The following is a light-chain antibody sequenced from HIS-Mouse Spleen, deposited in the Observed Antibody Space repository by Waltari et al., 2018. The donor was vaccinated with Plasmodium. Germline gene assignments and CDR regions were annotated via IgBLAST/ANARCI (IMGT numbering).Light chain of an antibody. CDR2: ENN. CDR1: SSNIGNNY. V-gene: IGLV1-51*01. CDR3: GTWDSSLSAGVV. J-gene: IGLJ2*01. Sequence: QSVLTQPPSVSAAPGQKVTISCSGSSSNIGNNYVSWYQHLPGTAPKLLIYENNKRRSGIPDRFSGAKSGTSATLGITGLQTGDEADYYCGTWDSSLSAGVVFGGGTKLTVL.